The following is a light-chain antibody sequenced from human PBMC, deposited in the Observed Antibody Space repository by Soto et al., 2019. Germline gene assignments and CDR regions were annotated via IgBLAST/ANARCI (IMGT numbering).Light chain of an antibody. CDR2: EVS. J-gene: IGLJ7*01. CDR1: NTDVGVYKY. V-gene: IGLV2-14*01. Sequence: QSALTQPASVSGSPGQSITISCTGSNTDVGVYKYVSWFQQHPGKAPKLLIYEVSNRPTGVSYRFSGSKSGNTASLTISGLQAEDEADYYCSSYTTSTTLVFGSGTQLTVL. CDR3: SSYTTSTTLV.